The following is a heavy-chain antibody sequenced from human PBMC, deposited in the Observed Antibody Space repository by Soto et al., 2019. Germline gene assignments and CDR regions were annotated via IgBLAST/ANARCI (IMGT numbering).Heavy chain of an antibody. CDR2: IYWDDDK. J-gene: IGHJ4*02. V-gene: IGHV2-5*02. CDR3: AHIVVVGLGYYFDD. D-gene: IGHD3-22*01. Sequence: QITLKESGPTLVKPTQTLTLTCTFSGFSLSSTRMAVGWIRQPPGKALEWLALIYWDDDKRSSPFLKSRLTITKDPSKNQVVLTMSNMDPVDTARYYCAHIVVVGLGYYFDDWGQGTLVTVSS. CDR1: GFSLSSTRMA.